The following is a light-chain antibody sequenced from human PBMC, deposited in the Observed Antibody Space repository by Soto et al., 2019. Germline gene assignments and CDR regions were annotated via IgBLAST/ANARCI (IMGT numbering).Light chain of an antibody. CDR3: AAWDDSLTGPV. J-gene: IGLJ1*01. Sequence: QSVLSQPPSASGTPVQTVIISCSGSRSDIGSNFVNWYQHLPGTAPKLLIYNSNQRPSGVPDRFSGSKSGTSASLAISGLQPEDEADYYCAAWDDSLTGPVFGTGTKVTV. V-gene: IGLV1-44*01. CDR2: NSN. CDR1: RSDIGSNF.